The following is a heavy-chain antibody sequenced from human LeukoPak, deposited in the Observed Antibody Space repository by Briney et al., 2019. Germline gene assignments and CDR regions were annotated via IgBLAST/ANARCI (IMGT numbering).Heavy chain of an antibody. D-gene: IGHD4-17*01. CDR3: AKGPRPTVPTHGYWYFDL. J-gene: IGHJ2*01. Sequence: GGSLRLSCAASGFTFSSYAMSWLRQAPGKGLEWVSAISGSGGSTYYADSVKGRFTISRDNSKNTLYLQMNRLRAEDTALYYCAKGPRPTVPTHGYWYFDLWGRGTLVTVSS. CDR2: ISGSGGST. V-gene: IGHV3-23*01. CDR1: GFTFSSYA.